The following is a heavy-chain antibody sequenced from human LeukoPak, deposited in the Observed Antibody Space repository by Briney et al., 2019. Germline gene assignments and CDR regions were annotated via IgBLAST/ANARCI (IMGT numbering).Heavy chain of an antibody. Sequence: PSETLSLTCAVYGGSFSGYYWSWLRQPPGKELEWIGEINHSGSTNYNPSLKSRVTISVDTSKNQFSLKLSSVTAADTAVYYCARLIGVSHNTNYYGSGRSRFDYWGQGTLVTVSS. J-gene: IGHJ4*02. D-gene: IGHD3-10*01. CDR2: INHSGST. CDR1: GGSFSGYY. V-gene: IGHV4-34*01. CDR3: ARLIGVSHNTNYYGSGRSRFDY.